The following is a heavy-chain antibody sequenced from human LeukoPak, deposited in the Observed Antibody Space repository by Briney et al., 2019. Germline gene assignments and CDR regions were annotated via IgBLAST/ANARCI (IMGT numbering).Heavy chain of an antibody. V-gene: IGHV1-8*01. CDR3: ARALAWGGSSYSYYYMDV. CDR2: INPNSGNA. D-gene: IGHD1-26*01. CDR1: GYTFSDYD. J-gene: IGHJ6*03. Sequence: ASVKVSCKASGYTFSDYDINWARQAPGQGLEWMGWINPNSGNAGYAQKFQGRVTMTRNTSISTAYMELSSLRSEDTAVYYCARALAWGGSSYSYYYMDVWDKGTTVTVSS.